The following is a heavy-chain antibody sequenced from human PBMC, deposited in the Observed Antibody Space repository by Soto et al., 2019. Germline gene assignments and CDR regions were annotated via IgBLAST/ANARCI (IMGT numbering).Heavy chain of an antibody. V-gene: IGHV6-1*01. CDR3: ATTRFDY. CDR1: GDSVSSNSAA. D-gene: IGHD2-2*01. CDR2: TYYRSRWYH. J-gene: IGHJ4*02. Sequence: TLSLTCAISGDSVSSNSAAWNWIRQSPSRGFEWLGRTYYRSRWYHDYAVSVKSRIIINPDTSKNQVSLQLNSVTPDDTAVYYCATTRFDYWGQGTVLTVSS.